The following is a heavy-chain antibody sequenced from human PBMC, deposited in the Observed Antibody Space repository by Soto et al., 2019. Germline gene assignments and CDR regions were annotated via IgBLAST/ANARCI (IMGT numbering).Heavy chain of an antibody. J-gene: IGHJ4*02. Sequence: EVQLLESGGGLVQRGGSLRLSCAASGFPFSSYVMSWVRQAPGKGLGWVSGIRGGGSNTFYADSVKGRFTISRDNSKNTLLLQMNSLVSEDTAVYYCAKDSNKYSSSLRGRYFDYWGQGIGVTVSS. CDR3: AKDSNKYSSSLRGRYFDY. V-gene: IGHV3-23*01. D-gene: IGHD4-4*01. CDR2: IRGGGSNT. CDR1: GFPFSSYV.